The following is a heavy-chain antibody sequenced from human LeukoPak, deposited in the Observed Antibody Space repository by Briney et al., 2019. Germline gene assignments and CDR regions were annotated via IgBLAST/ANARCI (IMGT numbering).Heavy chain of an antibody. CDR2: INHSGST. J-gene: IGHJ4*02. CDR1: GGSFSGYY. V-gene: IGHV4-34*01. D-gene: IGHD6-13*01. CDR3: ATNDTKTATDTFY. Sequence: PSETLSVTCAVYGGSFSGYYWSWIRESPGKGLEWIGEINHSGSTNYNPSLKSRVAISVDTSKNQFSLKLTSVTVADTAVYYCATNDTKTATDTFYWGQGTLVIVSS.